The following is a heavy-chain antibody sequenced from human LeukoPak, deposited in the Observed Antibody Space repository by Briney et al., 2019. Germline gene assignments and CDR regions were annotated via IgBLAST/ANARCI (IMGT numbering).Heavy chain of an antibody. CDR1: GCTFSSYA. D-gene: IGHD2-2*01. CDR3: ARGWEPGPRVVPAAMGYFAY. Sequence: ASVKVSCKASGCTFSSYAISWVRQAPGQGLEWMGGIIPIFGTANYAQKFQGRVTITADESTSTAYMELSSLRSEDTAVYSCARGWEPGPRVVPAAMGYFAYWGQGTLVTVSS. CDR2: IIPIFGTA. J-gene: IGHJ4*02. V-gene: IGHV1-69*13.